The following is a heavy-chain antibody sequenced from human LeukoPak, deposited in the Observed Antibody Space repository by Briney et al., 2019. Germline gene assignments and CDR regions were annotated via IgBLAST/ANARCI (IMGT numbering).Heavy chain of an antibody. D-gene: IGHD1-26*01. CDR2: IYTSGST. Sequence: PSETLSLTCAVYGGSFSGYYWSWIRQPAGKGLEWIGRIYTSGSTNYNPSLKSQVTMSVDTSKNQFSLKLSSVTAADTAVYYCARSIVGATTDYFDYWGQGTLVTVSS. CDR3: ARSIVGATTDYFDY. V-gene: IGHV4-59*10. J-gene: IGHJ4*02. CDR1: GGSFSGYY.